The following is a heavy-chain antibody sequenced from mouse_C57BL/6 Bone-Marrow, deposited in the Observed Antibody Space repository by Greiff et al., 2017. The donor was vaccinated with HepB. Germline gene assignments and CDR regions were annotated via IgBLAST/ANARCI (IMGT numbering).Heavy chain of an antibody. V-gene: IGHV1-69*01. CDR2: IDPSDSYT. CDR3: ARGPLAYYAMDY. J-gene: IGHJ4*01. Sequence: QVQLQQPGAALVMPGASVKLSCKASGYTFTSYWMHWVKQRPGQGLEWIGDIDPSDSYTNYNQKFKGKSTLTVDKSSSTAYMQLSSLTSEDSAVYYCARGPLAYYAMDYWGQGTSVTVSS. CDR1: GYTFTSYW.